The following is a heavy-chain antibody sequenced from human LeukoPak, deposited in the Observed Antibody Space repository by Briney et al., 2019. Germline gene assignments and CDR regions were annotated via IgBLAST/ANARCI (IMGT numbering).Heavy chain of an antibody. Sequence: AGGSLRLSCVASGFTFSNYGMHWVRQAPGKGLEWVATITYDGSSEYYADSVKDRFTVSRDNSKNTLYLQMNSLRAEDTAVYYCAKSIAVAGRGYYYYGMDVWGQGTTVTVSS. D-gene: IGHD6-19*01. CDR1: GFTFSNYG. V-gene: IGHV3-30*18. J-gene: IGHJ6*02. CDR2: ITYDGSSE. CDR3: AKSIAVAGRGYYYYGMDV.